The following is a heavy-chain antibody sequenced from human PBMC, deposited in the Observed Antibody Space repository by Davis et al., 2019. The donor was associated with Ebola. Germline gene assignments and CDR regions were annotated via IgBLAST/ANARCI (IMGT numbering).Heavy chain of an antibody. CDR2: MNPNSGNT. CDR3: ARGEYSSPDFVDY. V-gene: IGHV1-8*02. CDR1: GYTFTGYY. Sequence: ASVKVSCKASGYTFTGYYMHWVRQAPGQGLEWMGWMNPNSGNTGYAQKFQGRVTMTRNTSISTAYMELSSLRSEDTAVYYCARGEYSSPDFVDYWGQGTLVTVSS. J-gene: IGHJ4*02. D-gene: IGHD6-13*01.